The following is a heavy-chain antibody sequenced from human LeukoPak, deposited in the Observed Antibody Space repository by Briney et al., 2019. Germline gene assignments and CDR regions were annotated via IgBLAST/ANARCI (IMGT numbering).Heavy chain of an antibody. CDR2: ITSSGSYI. Sequence: PGGSLRLSCAASGFTFNAYSMNWVRQAPGQGLEWVASITSSGSYIYYRDSLKGRFTISRDNAKNSLYLQLNSRTDDDTAVYYCARGTDSGYDSTGRFDDWGQGALVTVSS. J-gene: IGHJ4*02. CDR1: GFTFNAYS. D-gene: IGHD5-12*01. CDR3: ARGTDSGYDSTGRFDD. V-gene: IGHV3-21*01.